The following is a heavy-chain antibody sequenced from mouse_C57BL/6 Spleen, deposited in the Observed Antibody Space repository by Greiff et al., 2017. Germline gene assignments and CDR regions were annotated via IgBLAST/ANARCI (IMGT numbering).Heavy chain of an antibody. D-gene: IGHD1-1*02. CDR3: ARRWPHWYFDV. CDR2: IDPSDSST. J-gene: IGHJ1*03. V-gene: IGHV1-50*01. Sequence: VQLQQPGAELVKPGASVKLSCKASGYTFTSYWMQWVKQRPGQGLEWIGEIDPSDSSTNYNQKFKGKATLTVDKSSSTAYMQLSSLTSEDSAVYYCARRWPHWYFDVWGTGTTVTVSS. CDR1: GYTFTSYW.